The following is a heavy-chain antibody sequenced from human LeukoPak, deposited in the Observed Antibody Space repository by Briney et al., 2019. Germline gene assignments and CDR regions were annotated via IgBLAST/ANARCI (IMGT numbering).Heavy chain of an antibody. CDR1: GFTFSTCA. V-gene: IGHV3-23*01. CDR3: ANLLDGDYDEFYYYYGMDV. Sequence: GGSLRLSCAASGFTFSTCAMSWVRQAPGKGLEWVSTISGGGRSTDYADSVKGRFTISRDNSKNTLYLQMNSLRAEDTAVYYCANLLDGDYDEFYYYYGMDVWGQGTTVTVSS. CDR2: ISGGGRST. J-gene: IGHJ6*02. D-gene: IGHD4-17*01.